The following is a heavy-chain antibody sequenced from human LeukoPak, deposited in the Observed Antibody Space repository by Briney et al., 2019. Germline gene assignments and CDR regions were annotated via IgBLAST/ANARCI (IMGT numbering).Heavy chain of an antibody. V-gene: IGHV1-69*04. CDR2: ITPILGIA. CDR3: ARTLWFGELFQAPQVDYYGMDV. D-gene: IGHD3-10*01. Sequence: SVKVSCKASGGTFSSYAISWVRQAPGQGLEWMGRITPILGIANYAQKFQGRVTINADKSTSTAYMELSSLRSEDTAVYYCARTLWFGELFQAPQVDYYGMDVWGQGTTVTVSS. CDR1: GGTFSSYA. J-gene: IGHJ6*02.